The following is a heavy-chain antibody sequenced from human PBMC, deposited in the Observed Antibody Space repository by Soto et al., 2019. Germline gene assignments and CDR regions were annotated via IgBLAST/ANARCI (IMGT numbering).Heavy chain of an antibody. CDR2: IIPILGIA. CDR1: GGTFSSYT. Sequence: QVQLVQSGAEVKKPGSSVKVSCKASGGTFSSYTISWVRQAPGQGLEWMGRIIPILGIANYAQKFQGRVTITADKSTSTAYMELSSLRSEDTAAYYCARMLGYCSGGSCYSSWFDPWGQGTLVTVSS. J-gene: IGHJ5*02. V-gene: IGHV1-69*02. D-gene: IGHD2-15*01. CDR3: ARMLGYCSGGSCYSSWFDP.